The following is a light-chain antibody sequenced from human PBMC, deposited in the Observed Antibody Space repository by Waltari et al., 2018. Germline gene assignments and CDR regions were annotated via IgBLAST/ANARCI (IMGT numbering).Light chain of an antibody. Sequence: SDELTQPPSVSVSPGQTARITCSGDALPKKYAHWYQQKSGQAPVVVIYEDNKRPSENPERFSGSSSGTMATLTISGAQVEDEADYYCYSTDSSGLGVFGTGTKVTVL. CDR3: YSTDSSGLGV. V-gene: IGLV3-10*01. CDR2: EDN. CDR1: ALPKKY. J-gene: IGLJ1*01.